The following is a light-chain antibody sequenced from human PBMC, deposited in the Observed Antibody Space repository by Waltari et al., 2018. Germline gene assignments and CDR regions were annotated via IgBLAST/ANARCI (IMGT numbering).Light chain of an antibody. Sequence: DIQMTQSPSSLSASVGDRVTITCRASHGISNYLAWYQQKRGKVPKLLIYAASTLQSGVPSRFSGSGSGTDFTLTISSLQPEDVATYYCQKYNSAPVTWTFGQGTKVEIK. J-gene: IGKJ1*01. CDR1: HGISNY. V-gene: IGKV1-27*01. CDR2: AAS. CDR3: QKYNSAPVTWT.